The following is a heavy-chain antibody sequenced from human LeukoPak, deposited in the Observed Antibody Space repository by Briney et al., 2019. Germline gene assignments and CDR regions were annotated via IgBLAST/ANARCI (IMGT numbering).Heavy chain of an antibody. V-gene: IGHV1-18*01. Sequence: ASVKVSCKASGYTFTSYDISWVRQAPGQGLEWMGWISLYNGNTNYAQKLQGRVTMTTDTSTRSAYMELRSLRSDDTAVYYCARVRPYTTIAVVTTGVFDIWGQGTMVTVSS. CDR1: GYTFTSYD. J-gene: IGHJ3*02. CDR3: ARVRPYTTIAVVTTGVFDI. D-gene: IGHD3-22*01. CDR2: ISLYNGNT.